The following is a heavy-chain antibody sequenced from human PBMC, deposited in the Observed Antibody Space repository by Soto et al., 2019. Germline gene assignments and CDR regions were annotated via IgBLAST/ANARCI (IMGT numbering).Heavy chain of an antibody. Sequence: GGSLRLSCAASGFTFSSYWMSWVRQAPGKGLEWVANIKQDGSEKYYVDSVKGRFTISRDNAKNSLYLQMNSLRAEDTAVYYCAKDALWAARPGFDYWGQGTLVTVSS. J-gene: IGHJ4*02. CDR3: AKDALWAARPGFDY. D-gene: IGHD6-6*01. CDR1: GFTFSSYW. V-gene: IGHV3-7*03. CDR2: IKQDGSEK.